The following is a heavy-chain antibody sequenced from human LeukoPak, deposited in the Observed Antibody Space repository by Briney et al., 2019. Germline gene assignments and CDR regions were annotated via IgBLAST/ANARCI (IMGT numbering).Heavy chain of an antibody. Sequence: SVTVSCTASGGTFSSYAISWVRQAPGQGLEWMGGIIPIFGTANYAQKFQGRVTITADESTSTAYMELSSLRSEDTAVYYCAAVGGKMGPKYDSSGYYYSGDYWGQGTLVTVSS. CDR1: GGTFSSYA. CDR3: AAVGGKMGPKYDSSGYYYSGDY. V-gene: IGHV1-69*13. J-gene: IGHJ4*02. CDR2: IIPIFGTA. D-gene: IGHD3-22*01.